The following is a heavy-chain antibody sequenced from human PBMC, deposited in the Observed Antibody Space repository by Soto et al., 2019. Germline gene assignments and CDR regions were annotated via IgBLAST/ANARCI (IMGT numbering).Heavy chain of an antibody. V-gene: IGHV4-59*08. CDR3: ARHESAGDAFDI. CDR1: GGSISSYY. D-gene: IGHD3-10*01. CDR2: IYYSGST. Sequence: SETLSLTCTVSGGSISSYYWSWIRQPPGKGLEWIGYIYYSGSTNYNPSLKSRVTISVDTSKNQFSLKLSSVTAADTAVYYCARHESAGDAFDIWGQGTMVTVSS. J-gene: IGHJ3*02.